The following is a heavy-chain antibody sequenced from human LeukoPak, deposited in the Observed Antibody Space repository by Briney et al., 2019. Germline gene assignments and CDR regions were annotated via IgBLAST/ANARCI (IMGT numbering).Heavy chain of an antibody. CDR2: ISAYNGDT. CDR3: ARAGYSSGWYRGFDY. J-gene: IGHJ4*02. CDR1: GYTFTSYG. V-gene: IGHV1-18*01. D-gene: IGHD6-19*01. Sequence: GASVKVPCKASGYTFTSYGISWVRQAPGQGLEWMGWISAYNGDTNYAQKLQGRVTMTTDTSTSTAYMELRSLRSDDTAVYYCARAGYSSGWYRGFDYWGQGTLVTVSS.